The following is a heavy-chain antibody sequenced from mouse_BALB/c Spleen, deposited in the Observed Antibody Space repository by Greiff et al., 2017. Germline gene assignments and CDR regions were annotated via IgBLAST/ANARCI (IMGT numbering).Heavy chain of an antibody. CDR1: GFSLTSYD. D-gene: IGHD2-1*01. CDR2: IWTGGGT. Sequence: VKLQESGPGLVAPSQSLSITCTVSGFSLTSYDISWIRQPPGKGLEWLGVIWTGGGTNYNSAFMSRLSISKDNSKSQVFLKMNSLQTDDTAIYYCVRDGGNPMDYWGQGTSVTVSS. CDR3: VRDGGNPMDY. V-gene: IGHV2-9-2*01. J-gene: IGHJ4*01.